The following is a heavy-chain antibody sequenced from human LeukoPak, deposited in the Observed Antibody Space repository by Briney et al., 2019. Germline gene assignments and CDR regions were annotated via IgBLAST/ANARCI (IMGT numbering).Heavy chain of an antibody. CDR2: IDTGVNT. Sequence: GGSLRLSCAASGFTVSNNYMSWVRQAPGKGLEWVSIIDTGVNTYYADSVKGRFTISRDNSKNTLYLQMSSLRAEDTAVYYCARDLNYWGQGTLVTVSS. CDR3: ARDLNY. CDR1: GFTVSNNY. V-gene: IGHV3-53*01. J-gene: IGHJ4*02.